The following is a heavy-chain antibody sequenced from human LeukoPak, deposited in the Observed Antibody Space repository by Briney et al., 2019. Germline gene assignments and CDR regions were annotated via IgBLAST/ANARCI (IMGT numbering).Heavy chain of an antibody. CDR3: ARGPVMYYDVLTGYWGY. CDR1: GFTFSSYA. J-gene: IGHJ4*02. Sequence: GRSLRLSCAASGFTFSSYAMHWVRQAPGKGLEWVAVISYDGSNNHYADSVKGRFTISRDNSMNMLYLQMNSLRAEDTAVYYCARGPVMYYDVLTGYWGYWGQGTLVTVSS. V-gene: IGHV3-30*04. CDR2: ISYDGSNN. D-gene: IGHD3-9*01.